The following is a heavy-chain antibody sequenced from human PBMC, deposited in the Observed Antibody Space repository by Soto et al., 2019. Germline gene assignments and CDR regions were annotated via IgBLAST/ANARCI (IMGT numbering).Heavy chain of an antibody. J-gene: IGHJ5*02. CDR2: IYPSDSDT. D-gene: IGHD6-19*01. V-gene: IGHV5-51*01. CDR3: VRVSSERSGWYT. Sequence: PGESLKISCKGSGYSFTSYWIDWVRQVPGKGLEWMGIIYPSDSDTRYSPSFQGQVTISADKSINTAYLQWTSLKAADSAIYFCVRVSSERSGWYTWGQGTLVTVSS. CDR1: GYSFTSYW.